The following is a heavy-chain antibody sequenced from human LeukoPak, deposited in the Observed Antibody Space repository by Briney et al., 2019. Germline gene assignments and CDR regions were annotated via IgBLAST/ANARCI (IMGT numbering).Heavy chain of an antibody. V-gene: IGHV3-53*01. CDR1: GFTGSAIY. CDR2: IYSGDST. Sequence: PGGSLRLSCAASGFTGSAIYMSWLRQAPGKGLQRVTVIYSGDSTYYADSVKGRFTISRDNSKNTLYLQMNSLRAEDTAVYYCARGRYDSSGYYIYDAFDMWGQGTMVTVSS. J-gene: IGHJ3*02. D-gene: IGHD3-22*01. CDR3: ARGRYDSSGYYIYDAFDM.